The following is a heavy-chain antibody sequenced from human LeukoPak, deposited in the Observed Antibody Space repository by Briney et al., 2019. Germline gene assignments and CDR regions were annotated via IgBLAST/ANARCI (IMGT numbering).Heavy chain of an antibody. CDR3: AKSPSAFLLGIYYYGMDV. CDR2: ISGSGGST. Sequence: PGGSLRLSCAASGFTFSSYEMNWARQAPGKGLEWVSSISGSGGSTYYADSVKGRFTISRDNSKNTLYLQMNSLRAEDTAVYYCAKSPSAFLLGIYYYGMDVWGQGTTVTVSS. D-gene: IGHD3-3*02. V-gene: IGHV3-23*01. J-gene: IGHJ6*02. CDR1: GFTFSSYE.